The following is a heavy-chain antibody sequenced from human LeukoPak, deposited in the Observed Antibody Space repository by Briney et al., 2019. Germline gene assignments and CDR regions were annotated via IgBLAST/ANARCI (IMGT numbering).Heavy chain of an antibody. V-gene: IGHV3-7*01. CDR3: ARGGLDGWIHLWPSSHFDY. CDR2: IKQDGSEK. J-gene: IGHJ4*02. Sequence: PGGSLRLSCAASGFTFSSYWMSWVRQAPGKGLEWVANIKQDGSEKYFVDSVKGRFTISRDNARNSLYLQLNSLRAEDTAVYYCARGGLDGWIHLWPSSHFDYWGQGTLVTVSS. CDR1: GFTFSSYW. D-gene: IGHD5-18*01.